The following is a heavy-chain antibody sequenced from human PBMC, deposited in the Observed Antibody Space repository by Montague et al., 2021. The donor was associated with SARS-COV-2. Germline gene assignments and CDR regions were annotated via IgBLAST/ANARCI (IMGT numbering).Heavy chain of an antibody. Sequence: SLRLSCAASGFIFGHYAMSWVRQAPGKGLEWVSGISTSGDYTYYADSLEGRFTISRDNSRNTLYLQMNSLRAEDTAIYYCAKDREMDYSADYWGQGTLVTVSS. CDR2: ISTSGDYT. J-gene: IGHJ4*02. CDR3: AKDREMDYSADY. V-gene: IGHV3-23*01. CDR1: GFIFGHYA. D-gene: IGHD5-24*01.